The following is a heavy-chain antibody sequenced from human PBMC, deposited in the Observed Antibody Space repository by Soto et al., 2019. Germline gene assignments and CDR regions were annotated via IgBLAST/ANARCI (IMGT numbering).Heavy chain of an antibody. V-gene: IGHV4-34*01. D-gene: IGHD6-19*01. Sequence: QVQLQQWGAGQLKPSETLSLTCAVYGVSFRGYYWAWIRQSPGKGLEWIGDINHSGTTHYNPSLKSRVPISLDTSKTQFSLRLTSVTAADTATYVCAIRGGWSPPSEDWGQGTLVTVSS. CDR1: GVSFRGYY. J-gene: IGHJ4*02. CDR3: AIRGGWSPPSED. CDR2: INHSGTT.